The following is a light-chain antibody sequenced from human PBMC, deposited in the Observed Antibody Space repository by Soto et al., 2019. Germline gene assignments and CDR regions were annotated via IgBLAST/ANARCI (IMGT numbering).Light chain of an antibody. CDR2: VVN. J-gene: IGLJ1*01. CDR3: TSYAGGNNV. CDR1: SSDVGGYNY. Sequence: QSVLTQPPSASGSPGQSVTISCTGTSSDVGGYNYVSWYQQHPGKVPKLMVYVVNKRPSGVPDRFSGSKSGNTASLTVSGLQAEDAADYYCTSYAGGNNVFGTGTKVTVL. V-gene: IGLV2-8*01.